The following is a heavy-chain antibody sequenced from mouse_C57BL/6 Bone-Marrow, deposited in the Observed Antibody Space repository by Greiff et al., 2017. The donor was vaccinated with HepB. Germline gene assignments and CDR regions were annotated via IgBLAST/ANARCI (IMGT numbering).Heavy chain of an antibody. V-gene: IGHV1-82*01. Sequence: VQGVESGPELVKPGASVKISCKASGYAFSSSWMNWVKQGPGKGLEWIGRIYPGDGDTNYNGKFKGKVTLTANKSSSTAYMQLSSLTSEDSAVYFCAREGPTVVAPFDDWGQGTTLTVSS. CDR3: AREGPTVVAPFDD. J-gene: IGHJ2*01. D-gene: IGHD1-1*01. CDR2: IYPGDGDT. CDR1: GYAFSSSW.